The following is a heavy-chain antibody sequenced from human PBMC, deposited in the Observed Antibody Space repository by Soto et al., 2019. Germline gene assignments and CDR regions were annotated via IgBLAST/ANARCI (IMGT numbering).Heavy chain of an antibody. CDR3: ARDQGSSGYYPKWYFDY. CDR2: IYYSGST. Sequence: PSETLSLTCTVSGGSISSYYWSWIRQPPGKRLEWIGYIYYSGSTNYNPSLKSRVTISVDTSKNQFSLNLSPVTAADTAVYYCARDQGSSGYYPKWYFDYWGQGTLVTVSS. V-gene: IGHV4-59*01. CDR1: GGSISSYY. D-gene: IGHD3-22*01. J-gene: IGHJ4*02.